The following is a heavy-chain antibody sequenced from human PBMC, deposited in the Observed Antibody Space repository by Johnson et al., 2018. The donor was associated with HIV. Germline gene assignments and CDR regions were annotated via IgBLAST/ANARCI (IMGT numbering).Heavy chain of an antibody. J-gene: IGHJ3*02. CDR1: GFTVSSNY. Sequence: VQLVESGGGLIQPGGSLRLTCAASGFTVSSNYMSWVRQAPGKGLEWVSVIYNSGDTFYADSVQGRFTLSRDNSKNTVYLQMTSRRVEDTAVYYCAKDLFSAAAGTRNAFDIWGQGTMVTVSS. CDR3: AKDLFSAAAGTRNAFDI. V-gene: IGHV3-53*01. D-gene: IGHD6-13*01. CDR2: IYNSGDT.